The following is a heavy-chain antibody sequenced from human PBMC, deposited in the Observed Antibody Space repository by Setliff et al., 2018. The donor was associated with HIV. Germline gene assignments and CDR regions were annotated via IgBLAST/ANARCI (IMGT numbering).Heavy chain of an antibody. CDR1: GSSISTYY. CDR2: IFASGST. Sequence: KASETLSLTCTVSGSSISTYYLTWTRQPAGKGLEWIGRIFASGSTNYNPSLKSRAAISLNTSKNQFSLRLRSVTAADTAIYYCATTTAPAGPFDYWGLGTLVTVSS. D-gene: IGHD1-1*01. V-gene: IGHV4-4*07. J-gene: IGHJ4*02. CDR3: ATTTAPAGPFDY.